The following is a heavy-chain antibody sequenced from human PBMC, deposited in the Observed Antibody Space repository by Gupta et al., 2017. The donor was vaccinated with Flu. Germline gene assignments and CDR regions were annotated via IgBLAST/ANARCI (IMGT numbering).Heavy chain of an antibody. CDR3: AKGASTGHIVVVIDIVPIDY. D-gene: IGHD2-21*01. V-gene: IGHV3-23*01. CDR1: GFTFSSYA. J-gene: IGHJ4*02. Sequence: EVQLLESGGGLVQPGGSLRLSCAASGFTFSSYAMSWVRQAPGKGLEWVSTISGSAGSTYFADSVKGRFTISRDNSKNTLYLQMNSLRAEDTAVYYCAKGASTGHIVVVIDIVPIDYWGQGTLVTVSS. CDR2: ISGSAGST.